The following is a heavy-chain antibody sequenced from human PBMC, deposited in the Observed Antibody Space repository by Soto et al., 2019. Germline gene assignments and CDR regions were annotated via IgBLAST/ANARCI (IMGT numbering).Heavy chain of an antibody. D-gene: IGHD1-26*01. CDR1: GGSISSGGYY. CDR3: ARAYIVGAPNFDY. V-gene: IGHV4-31*03. CDR2: IYYSGST. J-gene: IGHJ4*02. Sequence: QVQLQESGPGLVKPSQTLSLTCTVSGGSISSGGYYWSWIRQHPGKGLEWIGYIYYSGSTYYNPSLMSRATISVHTSKNQFSLKLRSVTAADTVVYYCARAYIVGAPNFDYWGQGTLVTVSS.